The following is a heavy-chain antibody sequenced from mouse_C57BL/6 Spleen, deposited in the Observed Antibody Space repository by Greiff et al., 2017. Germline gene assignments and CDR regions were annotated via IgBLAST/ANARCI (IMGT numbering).Heavy chain of an antibody. J-gene: IGHJ1*03. Sequence: QVQLKQPGAELVKPGASVKLSCKASGYTFTSYWMHWVKQRPGRGLEWIGRIDPKSGGTKYNEKFKSKATLTVDKHSSTAYMQLSSLTSEDSAVYYGARWYFDVWGTGTTLTVSS. CDR3: ARWYFDV. CDR1: GYTFTSYW. CDR2: IDPKSGGT. V-gene: IGHV1-72*01.